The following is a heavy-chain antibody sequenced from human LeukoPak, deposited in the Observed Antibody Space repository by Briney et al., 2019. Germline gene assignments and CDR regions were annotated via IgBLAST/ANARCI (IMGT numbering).Heavy chain of an antibody. CDR2: IYSGGGT. CDR1: GFTFSDYY. J-gene: IGHJ4*02. Sequence: GGSLRLSCAASGFTFSDYYMSWIRQAPGKGLEWVSIIYSGGGTYHADSVKGRFTISRDNSKNTLYLQMNSLRVEDTAVYYCARHSRGRSFFDYWDQGTPVTVAS. V-gene: IGHV3-66*04. CDR3: ARHSRGRSFFDY. D-gene: IGHD6-19*01.